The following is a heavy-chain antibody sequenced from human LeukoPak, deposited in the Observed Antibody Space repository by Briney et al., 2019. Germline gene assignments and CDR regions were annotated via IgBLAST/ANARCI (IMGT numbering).Heavy chain of an antibody. V-gene: IGHV1-24*01. J-gene: IGHJ4*02. CDR2: FDPEDGET. D-gene: IGHD3-22*01. CDR1: GYTLTELS. CDR3: ATLLPYYYDSSGYRGGFDF. Sequence: ASVKVSCKVSGYTLTELSMHWVRQAPGKGLEWMGGFDPEDGETIYAQKFQGRFTMTEDTSTDKAYMELSSLRSEDTAVYYCATLLPYYYDSSGYRGGFDFWGQGTLVTVSS.